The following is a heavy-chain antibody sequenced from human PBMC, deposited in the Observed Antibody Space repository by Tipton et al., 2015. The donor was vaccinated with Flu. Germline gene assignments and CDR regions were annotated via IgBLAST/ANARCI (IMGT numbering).Heavy chain of an antibody. J-gene: IGHJ4*02. D-gene: IGHD4-17*01. V-gene: IGHV4-39*07. CDR3: AGEQTTVTAFDY. CDR2: IYYSGST. Sequence: TLSLTCTVSGGSISSSSYYWGWIRQPPGKGLEWIGSIYYSGSTYYNPSLKSRVTISVDTSKNQFSLKLSSVTAADTAVYYCAGEQTTVTAFDYWGQGTLVTVSS. CDR1: GGSISSSSYY.